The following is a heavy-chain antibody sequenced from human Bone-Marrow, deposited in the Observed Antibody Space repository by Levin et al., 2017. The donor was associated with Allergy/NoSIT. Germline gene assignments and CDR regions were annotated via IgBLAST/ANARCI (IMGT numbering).Heavy chain of an antibody. V-gene: IGHV3-21*01. CDR2: ISSSSSYI. CDR3: ARSYDFWTGYPGDY. D-gene: IGHD3-3*01. Sequence: GESLKISCAASGFPFSSYNMNWVRQAPGKGLEWVSSISSSSSYIYYADSVKGRFTISGDNAKNSLYLQMNRLRAEDTAMYYCARSYDFWTGYPGDYWGQGTLVTVSS. J-gene: IGHJ4*02. CDR1: GFPFSSYN.